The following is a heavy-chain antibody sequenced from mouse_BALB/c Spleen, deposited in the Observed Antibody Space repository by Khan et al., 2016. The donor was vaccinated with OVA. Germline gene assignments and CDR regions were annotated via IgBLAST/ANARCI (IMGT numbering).Heavy chain of an antibody. V-gene: IGHV1-4*01. Sequence: QVQLQQSGAELARPGASVKMSCRASGYTFTSYTMHWIRQRPGQAPEWIGHINPSNYYTNYNQNFQDKATLNVDKSSSTAYMQLSSLTSEDSAVYYGVREGAYHRSDGWFAYWGQGTLVTVSA. J-gene: IGHJ3*01. D-gene: IGHD2-14*01. CDR2: INPSNYYT. CDR3: VREGAYHRSDGWFAY. CDR1: GYTFTSYT.